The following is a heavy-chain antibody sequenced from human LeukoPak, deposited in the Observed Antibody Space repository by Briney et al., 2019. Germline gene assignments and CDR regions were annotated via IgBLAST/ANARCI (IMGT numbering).Heavy chain of an antibody. CDR1: GGTFSSYA. J-gene: IGHJ4*02. CDR3: VYGSGSYHYFDY. V-gene: IGHV1-69*05. CDR2: IIPIFGTA. D-gene: IGHD3-10*01. Sequence: GASVKVSCKASGGTFSSYAISWVRQAPGQGLEWMGRIIPIFGTAGYAQKFQGRVTITTDESTSTAYMELSSLRSEDTAVYYCVYGSGSYHYFDYWGQGTLVTVSS.